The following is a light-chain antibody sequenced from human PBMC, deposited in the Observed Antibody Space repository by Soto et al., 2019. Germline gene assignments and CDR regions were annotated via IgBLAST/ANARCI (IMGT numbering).Light chain of an antibody. CDR2: EVT. CDR1: SSDIGAYNY. CDR3: ATWDQSLNGVV. J-gene: IGLJ2*01. V-gene: IGLV2-14*01. Sequence: QSVLTQPASVSGSPGQSITISCTGTSSDIGAYNYVSWYQQHPGKAPKLMIYEVTNRPLGVSNRFSGSKSGNTASLTISRLQTEDEADYYCATWDQSLNGVVFGGGTKLTVL.